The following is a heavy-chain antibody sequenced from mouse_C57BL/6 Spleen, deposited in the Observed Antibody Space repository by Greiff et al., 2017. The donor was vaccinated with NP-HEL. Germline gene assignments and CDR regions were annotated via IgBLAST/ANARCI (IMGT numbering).Heavy chain of an antibody. CDR3: ARSPDGYGAWFAY. V-gene: IGHV1-55*01. CDR1: GYTFTSYW. Sequence: VQLQQPGAELVKPGASVKMSCKASGYTFTSYWITWVKQRPGQGLEWLGDIYPGSGSTNYNEKFKSKATLTVDTSSSTAYMQLSSLTSEDSAVYYCARSPDGYGAWFAYWGQGTLVTVSA. D-gene: IGHD2-3*01. J-gene: IGHJ3*01. CDR2: IYPGSGST.